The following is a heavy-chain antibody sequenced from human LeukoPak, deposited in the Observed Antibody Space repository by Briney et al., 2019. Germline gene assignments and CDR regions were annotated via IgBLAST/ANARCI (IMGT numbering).Heavy chain of an antibody. CDR1: GFTFSSYS. J-gene: IGHJ6*02. D-gene: IGHD2-15*01. CDR3: ARDRCSGGSCYVYYYYGMDV. Sequence: GGSLRLSCAASGFTFSSYSMNWVRQAPGKGLEWVSSISSSSSYIYYADSVKGRFTISRDNAKNSLYLQMNSLRAEDTAVYYCARDRCSGGSCYVYYYYGMDVWGQGTTVTVSS. V-gene: IGHV3-21*01. CDR2: ISSSSSYI.